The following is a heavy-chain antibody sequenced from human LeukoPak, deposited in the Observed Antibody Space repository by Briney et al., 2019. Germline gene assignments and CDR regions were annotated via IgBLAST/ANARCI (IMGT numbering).Heavy chain of an antibody. CDR1: GFTFSSYA. CDR2: ISGSGGST. D-gene: IGHD4-23*01. CDR3: ASHSAYGGNPEESYFDY. Sequence: RGGCLRLSCAASGFTFSSYAMSWGRQAPGKGLEWVSAISGSGGSTYYADSGKSRYTPSRDNSKNTLYMRMNSLRAEDTAVYYCASHSAYGGNPEESYFDYWGQGSLVTVSS. V-gene: IGHV3-23*01. J-gene: IGHJ4*02.